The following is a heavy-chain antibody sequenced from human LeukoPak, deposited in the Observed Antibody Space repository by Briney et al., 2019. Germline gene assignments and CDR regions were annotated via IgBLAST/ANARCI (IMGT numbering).Heavy chain of an antibody. CDR2: IRYDGSNK. V-gene: IGHV3-30*02. Sequence: GGSLRLSCAASGFTFSSYGMHWVRQAPGKGLEWVAFIRYDGSNKYYADSAKGRFTISRDNSKNTLYLQMNSLRAEDTAVYYCAKVEMRAGFDAFDIWGQGTMVTVSS. CDR1: GFTFSSYG. CDR3: AKVEMRAGFDAFDI. J-gene: IGHJ3*02. D-gene: IGHD5-24*01.